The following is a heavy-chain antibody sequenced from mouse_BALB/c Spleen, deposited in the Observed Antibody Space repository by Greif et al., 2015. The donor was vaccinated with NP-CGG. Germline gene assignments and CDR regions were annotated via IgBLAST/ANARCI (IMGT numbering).Heavy chain of an antibody. J-gene: IGHJ3*01. CDR2: IDPSDSYT. CDR1: GYTFTSYW. V-gene: IGHV1-69*02. D-gene: IGHD2-1*01. CDR3: ARLYGKGGAY. Sequence: QVQLKESGAELVKPGASVKLSCKASGYTFTSYWMHWVKQRPGQGLEWIGEIDPSDSYTNYNQKFKGKATLTVDKSPSTAYMQLSSLTSEDSAVYYCARLYGKGGAYWGQGTLVTVSA.